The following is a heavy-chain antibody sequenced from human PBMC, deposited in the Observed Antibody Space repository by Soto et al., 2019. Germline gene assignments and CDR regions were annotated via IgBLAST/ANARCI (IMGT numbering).Heavy chain of an antibody. CDR3: AKDFYEAEDYHYYGMDV. CDR2: ISGSGFDT. J-gene: IGHJ6*02. CDR1: GFTFSSYG. Sequence: GGSLRLSCAASGFTFSSYGVSWVRQAPGKGLEWVSSISGSGFDTNYADSVKGRFTISRDNSKNTVYLQMNSLRAEDTALYYCAKDFYEAEDYHYYGMDVWGQGTTVTVSS. D-gene: IGHD5-12*01. V-gene: IGHV3-23*01.